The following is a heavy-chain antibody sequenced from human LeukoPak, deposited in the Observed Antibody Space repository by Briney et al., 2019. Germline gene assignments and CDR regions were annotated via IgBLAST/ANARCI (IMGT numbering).Heavy chain of an antibody. CDR1: GFTFSSDP. J-gene: IGHJ4*02. CDR3: AKRKGPSYYFDY. CDR2: ISGTSGFT. Sequence: GGSLRLSCAASGFTFSSDPMNWVRQAPGKGLEWVSTISGTSGFTYYADSVKGRFIISRDTSKNTLYLQMNSLRADDTAVYYCAKRKGPSYYFDYWGQGTLVTVSS. V-gene: IGHV3-23*01.